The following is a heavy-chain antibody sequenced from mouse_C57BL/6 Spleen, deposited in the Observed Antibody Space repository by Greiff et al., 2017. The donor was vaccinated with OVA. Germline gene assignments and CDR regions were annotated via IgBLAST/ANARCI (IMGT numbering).Heavy chain of an antibody. D-gene: IGHD1-1*01. Sequence: QVQLKESGPGLVQPSQSLSITCTVSGFSLTSYGVHWVRQSPGKGLEWLGVIWSGGSTDYNAVFISRLSISKDNSKIQVFFKMNSLQADDTAIYYCARNSGSSYLYYFDYWGQGTTLTVSS. CDR1: GFSLTSYG. V-gene: IGHV2-2*01. CDR2: IWSGGST. CDR3: ARNSGSSYLYYFDY. J-gene: IGHJ2*01.